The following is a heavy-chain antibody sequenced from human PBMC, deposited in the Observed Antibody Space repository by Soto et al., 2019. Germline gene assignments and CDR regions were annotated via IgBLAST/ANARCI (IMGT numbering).Heavy chain of an antibody. CDR3: ARPRGDGYNKYYYYGMDV. J-gene: IGHJ6*02. CDR2: IIPIFGTA. Sequence: VASVKVSCKASGGTFSSYAISWVRQAPGQGLEWMGGIIPIFGTANYAQKFQGRVTITADESTSTAYMELSSLRSEDTAVYYCARPRGDGYNKYYYYGMDVWGQGTTVTVSS. D-gene: IGHD3-10*01. V-gene: IGHV1-69*13. CDR1: GGTFSSYA.